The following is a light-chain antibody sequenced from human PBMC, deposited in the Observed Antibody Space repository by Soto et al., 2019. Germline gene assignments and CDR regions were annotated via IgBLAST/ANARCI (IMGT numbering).Light chain of an antibody. J-gene: IGKJ2*01. Sequence: DIQMTQSPFTLSASVGDRVTITCRASQSISGWLAWYQQKPGRAPNLLISDASSLESGVPSRFSGSGSGTEFTLTISGPQPDDFATYYCQQYSSYSSFGQGTKLEIK. CDR2: DAS. CDR3: QQYSSYSS. V-gene: IGKV1-5*01. CDR1: QSISGW.